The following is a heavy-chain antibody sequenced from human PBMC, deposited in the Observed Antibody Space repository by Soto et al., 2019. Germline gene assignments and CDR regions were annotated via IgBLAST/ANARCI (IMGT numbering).Heavy chain of an antibody. Sequence: SVKVSCKASGGTFSSYAISWVRQAPGQGLEWMGGIIPIFGTANYAQKFQGRVTITADESTSTAYMELSSLRSEDTAVYYCASSIAAENWFDPWGQGTLVTVSS. J-gene: IGHJ5*02. CDR3: ASSIAAENWFDP. V-gene: IGHV1-69*13. CDR1: GGTFSSYA. CDR2: IIPIFGTA. D-gene: IGHD6-13*01.